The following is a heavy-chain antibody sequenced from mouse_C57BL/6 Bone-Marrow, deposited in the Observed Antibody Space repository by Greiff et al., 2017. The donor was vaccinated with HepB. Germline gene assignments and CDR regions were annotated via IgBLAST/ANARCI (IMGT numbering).Heavy chain of an antibody. V-gene: IGHV1-87*01. CDR1: GYTFTSYW. CDR3: ARKLWLAYFDY. CDR2: IYPGDGDT. Sequence: VMLVESGAELARPGASVKLSCKASGYTFTSYWMQWVKQRPGQGLEWIGAIYPGDGDTRYTQKFKGKATLTADKSSSTAYMQLSSLASEDSAVYYCARKLWLAYFDYWGQGTTRTVSS. J-gene: IGHJ2*01. D-gene: IGHD2-2*01.